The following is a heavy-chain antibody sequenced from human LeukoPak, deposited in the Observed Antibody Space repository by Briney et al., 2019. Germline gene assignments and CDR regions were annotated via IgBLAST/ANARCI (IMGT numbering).Heavy chain of an antibody. J-gene: IGHJ5*02. CDR3: ARGRVVAWFDP. V-gene: IGHV4-34*01. Sequence: SETLSLTCAVYGGSFSGYYWSWLRQPPGKGLEWIGEINHSGSTNYNPPLKSRVTISVDTSKNQFSLKLSSVTAADTAVYYCARGRVVAWFDPWGQGTLVTVSS. CDR2: INHSGST. CDR1: GGSFSGYY. D-gene: IGHD2-2*01.